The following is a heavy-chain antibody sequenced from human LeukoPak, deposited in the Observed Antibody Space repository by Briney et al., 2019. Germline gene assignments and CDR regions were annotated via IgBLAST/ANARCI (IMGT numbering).Heavy chain of an antibody. CDR2: INHSGST. CDR3: ARDPGRYCSSTSCLAVAGTLLFDI. V-gene: IGHV4-34*01. D-gene: IGHD2-2*01. J-gene: IGHJ3*02. Sequence: SETLSLTCAVYGGSFSGYYWSWISQPPGKGMEWIGEINHSGSTNYNPSLKRGGTISGDTSKKQFSLKLSSVTAADTAVYYCARDPGRYCSSTSCLAVAGTLLFDIWGQGTMVTVSS. CDR1: GGSFSGYY.